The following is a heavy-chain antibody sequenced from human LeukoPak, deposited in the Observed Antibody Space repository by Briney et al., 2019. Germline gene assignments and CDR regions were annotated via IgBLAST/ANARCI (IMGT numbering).Heavy chain of an antibody. V-gene: IGHV4-59*01. D-gene: IGHD3-16*01. CDR3: ASSDYYYFDY. CDR2: IYYSGST. CDR1: GGSISSYY. Sequence: SETLSLTCTVSGGSISSYYWTWIRQPPGKGLEWLGYIYYSGSTNYNPSLKSRVTISLDTSKNQFSLRLTSVTAADTAVYYCASSDYYYFDYWGQGTLVTVSS. J-gene: IGHJ4*02.